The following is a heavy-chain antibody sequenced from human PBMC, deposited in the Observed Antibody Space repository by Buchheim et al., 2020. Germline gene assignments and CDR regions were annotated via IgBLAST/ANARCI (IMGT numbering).Heavy chain of an antibody. V-gene: IGHV4-59*01. CDR1: GGSISSYY. Sequence: QVQLQESGPGLVKPSETLSLTCTVSGGSISSYYWSWIRQPPGKGLEWIGYIYYSWGTNYNPSLKSRVTISVDTSKNQFSLKLSSVTAADTAVYYCARAVAGNYFDYWGQGTL. J-gene: IGHJ4*02. CDR2: IYYSWGT. D-gene: IGHD6-19*01. CDR3: ARAVAGNYFDY.